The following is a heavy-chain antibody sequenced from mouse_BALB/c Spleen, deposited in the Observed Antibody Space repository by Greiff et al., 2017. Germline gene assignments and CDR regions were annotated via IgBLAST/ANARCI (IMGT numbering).Heavy chain of an antibody. D-gene: IGHD2-1*01. CDR2: ISSGGST. CDR3: ASIYYGKSYWYFDV. CDR1: GFTFSSYA. V-gene: IGHV5-6-5*01. J-gene: IGHJ1*01. Sequence: EVQLVESGGGLVQPGGSLKLSCAASGFTFSSYAMSWVRQTPEKRLEWVASISSGGSTYYPDSVKGRFTISRDNARNILYLQMSSLRSEDTAMYYCASIYYGKSYWYFDVWGAGTTVTVSS.